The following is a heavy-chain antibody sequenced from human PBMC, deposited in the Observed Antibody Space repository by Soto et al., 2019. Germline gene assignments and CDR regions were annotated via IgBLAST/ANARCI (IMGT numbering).Heavy chain of an antibody. V-gene: IGHV3-30-3*01. D-gene: IGHD6-19*01. CDR3: ARSIAVAGTPEFDY. CDR2: ISYDDGTNK. CDR1: GFTFSSFT. J-gene: IGHJ4*02. Sequence: VQLVESGGGVVQPGRSLRLSCAASGFTFSSFTMHWVRQAPGKGLEWVAVISYDDGTNKDYADSVKGRFTISRDNPKNTLYLQMNSLRAEDTAVYYCARSIAVAGTPEFDYWGQGTLVTVSS.